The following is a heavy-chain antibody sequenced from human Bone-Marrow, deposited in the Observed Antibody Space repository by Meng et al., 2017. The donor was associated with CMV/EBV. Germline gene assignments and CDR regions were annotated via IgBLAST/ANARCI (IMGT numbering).Heavy chain of an antibody. D-gene: IGHD1-7*01. Sequence: SVKVSCKASGGTFSSYAISWVRQAPGQGLEWMGGIIPIFGTANYAQKFQGRVTITTDESTSTAYMDLRSLKSEDTAVYYCATSYNWNYACPFDYWGQGTLVTVSS. J-gene: IGHJ4*02. CDR2: IIPIFGTA. CDR3: ATSYNWNYACPFDY. V-gene: IGHV1-69*05. CDR1: GGTFSSYA.